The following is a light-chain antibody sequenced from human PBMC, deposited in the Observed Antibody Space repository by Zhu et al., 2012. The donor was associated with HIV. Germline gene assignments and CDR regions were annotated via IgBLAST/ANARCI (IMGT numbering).Light chain of an antibody. Sequence: EIVLTQSPVTLSLSPGERATLSCRASQSISSYLVWYQQKPGQAPRLLIYDASNRATGIPARFSGRGSGTDFILTISSLEPEDFAVYYCQQRSDWPLWTFGQGTTVEI. CDR1: QSISSY. J-gene: IGKJ1*01. V-gene: IGKV3-11*01. CDR3: QQRSDWPLWT. CDR2: DAS.